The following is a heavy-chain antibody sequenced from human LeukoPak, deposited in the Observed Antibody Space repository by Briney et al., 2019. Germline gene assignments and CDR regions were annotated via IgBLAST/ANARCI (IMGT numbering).Heavy chain of an antibody. J-gene: IGHJ3*02. D-gene: IGHD3-22*01. CDR1: GYTFTSYY. V-gene: IGHV1-46*01. CDR2: INPSGGST. Sequence: ASVKVSCKAPGYTFTSYYMHWVRQAPGQGLEWMGIINPSGGSTSYAQKFQGRVTMTRDTSTSTVYMELSSLRSEDTAVYYCARDLGGADYYDSSGYSDAFDIWGQGTMVTVSS. CDR3: ARDLGGADYYDSSGYSDAFDI.